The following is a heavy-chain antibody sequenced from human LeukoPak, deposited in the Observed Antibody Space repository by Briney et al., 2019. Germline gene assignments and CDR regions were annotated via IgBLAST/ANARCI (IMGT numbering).Heavy chain of an antibody. CDR1: GYSISSGYY. D-gene: IGHD3-10*01. Sequence: SETLSLTCTVSGYSISSGYYWGWIRQPPGKGLEWIGSIYHSGSTYYNPSLKSRVTISVDRSKNQFSLKLSSVTAADTAVYYCARGGGYYGSGSYPDYWGQGTLVTVSS. CDR3: ARGGGYYGSGSYPDY. V-gene: IGHV4-38-2*02. CDR2: IYHSGST. J-gene: IGHJ4*02.